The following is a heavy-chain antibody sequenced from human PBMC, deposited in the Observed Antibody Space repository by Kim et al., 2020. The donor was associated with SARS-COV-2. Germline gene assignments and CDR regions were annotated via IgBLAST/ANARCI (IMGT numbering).Heavy chain of an antibody. CDR1: GYTFTSYG. Sequence: ASVKVSCKASGYTFTSYGISWVRQAPGQGLEWMGWISAYNGNTNYAQKLQGRVTMTTDTSTSTAYMELRSLRSDDTAVYYCARVQRVRGVMGWFDPWGQGTLVTVSS. V-gene: IGHV1-18*01. J-gene: IGHJ5*02. D-gene: IGHD3-10*01. CDR3: ARVQRVRGVMGWFDP. CDR2: ISAYNGNT.